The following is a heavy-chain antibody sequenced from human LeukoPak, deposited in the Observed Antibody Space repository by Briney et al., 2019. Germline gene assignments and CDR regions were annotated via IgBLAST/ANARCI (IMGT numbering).Heavy chain of an antibody. D-gene: IGHD3-22*01. CDR1: GYTFTSYD. V-gene: IGHV1-8*03. Sequence: ASVKVSCKASGYTFTSYDTNWVRQATGQGLEWMGWMNPNSGNTGYAQKFQGRVTITRNTSISTAYMELSSLRSEDTAVYYCARANYYYDSSGYSYYYYYMDVWGKGTTVTVSS. CDR2: MNPNSGNT. CDR3: ARANYYYDSSGYSYYYYYMDV. J-gene: IGHJ6*03.